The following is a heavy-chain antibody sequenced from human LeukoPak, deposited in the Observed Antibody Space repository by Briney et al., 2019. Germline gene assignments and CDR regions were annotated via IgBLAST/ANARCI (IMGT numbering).Heavy chain of an antibody. J-gene: IGHJ4*02. CDR2: ITSSSSYI. V-gene: IGHV3-21*04. CDR3: AKAGLVRGGALDS. D-gene: IGHD4/OR15-4a*01. CDR1: GFTFSSYS. Sequence: GGSLRLSCAASGFTFSSYSMNWVRQAPGKGLEWVSSITSSSSYIYYEDSVKGRFTISRDNAKNTLYLQMNSLRAEDTAVYYCAKAGLVRGGALDSWGQGTLVTVSS.